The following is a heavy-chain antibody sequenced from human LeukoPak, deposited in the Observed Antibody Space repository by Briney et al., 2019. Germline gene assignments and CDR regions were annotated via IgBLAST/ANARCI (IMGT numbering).Heavy chain of an antibody. J-gene: IGHJ4*02. D-gene: IGHD6-19*01. CDR1: GFTFSKYW. Sequence: GGFLRLSCAASGFTFSKYWMLWVRQAPGKGLESVSRINTDGTVTTYADSVKGRFTVSRDNADNTMFLRMNSVRDEDTAVYYCATKQWLAPPPDSWGQGTPVTVSS. V-gene: IGHV3-74*01. CDR3: ATKQWLAPPPDS. CDR2: INTDGTVT.